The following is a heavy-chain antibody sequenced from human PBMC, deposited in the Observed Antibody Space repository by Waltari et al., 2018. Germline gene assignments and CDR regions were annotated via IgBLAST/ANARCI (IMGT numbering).Heavy chain of an antibody. J-gene: IGHJ4*02. CDR2: LSFIGAST. Sequence: EVRLLESGGGLVQPGGSLRLSCVVSGFTFSEYGMSWARQAPGKGLEWVAGLSFIGASTYYAESVRGRFTISRDNSENTLYLEMNSLRAEDTAVYYCAKVPSTYPYYFDFWGQGTLVTVSS. CDR1: GFTFSEYG. CDR3: AKVPSTYPYYFDF. V-gene: IGHV3-23*01.